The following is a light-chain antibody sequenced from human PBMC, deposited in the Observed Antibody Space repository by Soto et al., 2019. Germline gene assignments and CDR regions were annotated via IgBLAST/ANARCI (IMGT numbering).Light chain of an antibody. CDR1: QSVSSSY. CDR3: QQYDGSPRT. Sequence: ETVLTQSPGTLSLSPGERATLSCRASQSVSSSYLAWYQQKPGQAPRLLIYDASSRAAGIPDRFSGSGSGTDFTLTITRLEPEDFAVYHCQQYDGSPRTFGQGTKVDIK. CDR2: DAS. J-gene: IGKJ1*01. V-gene: IGKV3-20*01.